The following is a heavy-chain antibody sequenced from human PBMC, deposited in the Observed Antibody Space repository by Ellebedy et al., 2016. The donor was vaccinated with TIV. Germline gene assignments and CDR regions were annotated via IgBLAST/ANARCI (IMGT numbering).Heavy chain of an antibody. Sequence: LRLSXSVSGTAISEFYWAWIRQSPGRGLEWIGYISYSGTPTYGPSLQGRVSFSADRSKNQLSLRLRSVTAADTAVYYCARADFLSGYSPTQNWLDPWGQGTPVTVSS. V-gene: IGHV4-59*01. J-gene: IGHJ5*02. CDR1: GTAISEFY. CDR3: ARADFLSGYSPTQNWLDP. CDR2: ISYSGTP. D-gene: IGHD5-12*01.